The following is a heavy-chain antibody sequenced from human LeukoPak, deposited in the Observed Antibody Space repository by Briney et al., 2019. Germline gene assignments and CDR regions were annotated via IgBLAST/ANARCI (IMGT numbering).Heavy chain of an antibody. CDR2: IYYSGST. D-gene: IGHD3-10*01. J-gene: IGHJ4*02. V-gene: IGHV4-39*01. CDR3: ARHRGRLVRGVTPYYFDY. CDR1: GGSISSSSYY. Sequence: SETLSLTCTVSGGSISSSSYYWGRIRQPPGKGLEWIGSIYYSGSTYYNPSLKSRVTISVDTSKNQFSLKLSSVTAADTAVYYCARHRGRLVRGVTPYYFDYWGQGTLVTVSS.